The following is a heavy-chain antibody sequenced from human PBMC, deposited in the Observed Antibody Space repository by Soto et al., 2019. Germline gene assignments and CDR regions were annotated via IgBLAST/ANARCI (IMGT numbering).Heavy chain of an antibody. J-gene: IGHJ6*02. CDR1: GYTFTTYE. CDR2: MSPSRGNT. Sequence: QVQLVQSGAEVKKPGASVKVSCKASGYTFTTYEINWVRQVPGQGLEWMGWMSPSRGNTGYVDQFRGRVTMTSNTLMTTAYMQLRRLRSEHTAVYYCARVRGQLFGDHGMDVWGQGTTVTVSS. CDR3: ARVRGQLFGDHGMDV. V-gene: IGHV1-8*01. D-gene: IGHD3-10*01.